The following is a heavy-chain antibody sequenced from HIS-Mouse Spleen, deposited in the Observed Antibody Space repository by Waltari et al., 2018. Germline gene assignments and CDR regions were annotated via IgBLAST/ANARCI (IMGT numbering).Heavy chain of an antibody. D-gene: IGHD6-13*01. Sequence: QLQLQESGPGLVQPSETLSLTCTAAGGSISTSGYSRGSLRPPPGKGLEWIGSIYYSGSTYYNPSLKSRVTISVDTSKNQFSLKLSSVTAADTAVYYCAREIPYSSSWYDWYFDLWGRGTLVTVSS. CDR1: GGSISTSGYS. CDR2: IYYSGST. J-gene: IGHJ2*01. CDR3: AREIPYSSSWYDWYFDL. V-gene: IGHV4-39*07.